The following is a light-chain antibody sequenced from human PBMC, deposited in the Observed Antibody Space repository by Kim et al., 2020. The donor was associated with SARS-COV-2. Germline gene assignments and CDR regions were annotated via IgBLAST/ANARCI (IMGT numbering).Light chain of an antibody. Sequence: SSELPQDPAVSVALGQTVKITCQGDSLRTYYATWYQQKLRQAPVLFFYGKDKRPSGIPDRFSGSSSGNTASLTITGAHAADEADYYCKSRAGRGKVVFGG. CDR1: SLRTYY. CDR3: KSRAGRGKVV. J-gene: IGLJ2*01. V-gene: IGLV3-19*01. CDR2: GKD.